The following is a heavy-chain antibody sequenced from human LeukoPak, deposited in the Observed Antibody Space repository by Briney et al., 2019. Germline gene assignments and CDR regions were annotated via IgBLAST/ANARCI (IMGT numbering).Heavy chain of an antibody. CDR2: ISYGGSNK. V-gene: IGHV3-30*18. Sequence: PGRSLRLSCAASGFTFSSYGIHWVRQAPGKGLEWVAVISYGGSNKYYTDSVKGRFTISRDNSKNTLYLQMNSLRAEDTAVYYCAKDRVEVTYFDYWGQGTLVTVSS. CDR3: AKDRVEVTYFDY. D-gene: IGHD2-21*02. CDR1: GFTFSSYG. J-gene: IGHJ4*02.